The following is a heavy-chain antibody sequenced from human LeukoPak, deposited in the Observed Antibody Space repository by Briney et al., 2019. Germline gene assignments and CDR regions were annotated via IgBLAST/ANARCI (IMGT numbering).Heavy chain of an antibody. CDR1: GFILRSYD. J-gene: IGHJ4*02. V-gene: IGHV3-64D*06. CDR3: VKEGHSWGEFDY. CDR2: ISSNGGST. D-gene: IGHD7-27*01. Sequence: QTGGSLRLSCSASGFILRSYDIHWVRQAPGKGLEYVSAISSNGGSTHYADSVKGRFTISRDNSKNTVYLQMSSLRPEDTAVYYCVKEGHSWGEFDYWGQGTLVTVSS.